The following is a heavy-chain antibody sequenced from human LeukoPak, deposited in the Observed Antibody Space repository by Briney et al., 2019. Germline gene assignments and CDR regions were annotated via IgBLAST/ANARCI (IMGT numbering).Heavy chain of an antibody. J-gene: IGHJ4*02. D-gene: IGHD3-22*01. Sequence: AGGSLRLSCAASGFTFSSYWMSWVRQAPGKGLEWVANIKQDGSEKYYVDSVKGRFTISRDNAKNSLYLQMNSLRAEDTAVYYCARDHDYYDSSGYAGYWGQGTLVTVSS. CDR3: ARDHDYYDSSGYAGY. V-gene: IGHV3-7*01. CDR1: GFTFSSYW. CDR2: IKQDGSEK.